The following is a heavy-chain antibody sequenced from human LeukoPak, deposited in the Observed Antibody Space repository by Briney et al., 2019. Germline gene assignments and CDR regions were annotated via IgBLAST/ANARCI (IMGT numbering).Heavy chain of an antibody. D-gene: IGHD6-13*01. CDR2: MSGSGGTT. CDR1: GFTFSSYA. V-gene: IGHV3-23*01. Sequence: GGSLRLSCAAPGFTFSSYAMSWVRQAPGKGLEWVSAMSGSGGTTYYADSVKGRYATSRDKSRNTLYLQMSSLRTEDTALYYCAKVQQLATIYYFDYWGQGSLVTVSS. J-gene: IGHJ4*02. CDR3: AKVQQLATIYYFDY.